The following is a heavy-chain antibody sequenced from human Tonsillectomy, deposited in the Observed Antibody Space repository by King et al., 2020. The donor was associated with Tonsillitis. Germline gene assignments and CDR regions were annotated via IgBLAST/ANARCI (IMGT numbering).Heavy chain of an antibody. CDR3: ARSCGGDCYLVDY. Sequence: VQLVESGGGLVQPGGSLRLSCAASGFTVSRNHMSWVRQTPGKGLEWGSVIYSGANKYYADSVKGRFTISRDNSKNTLYLQMNSLRAEDTAVYYCARSCGGDCYLVDYWGQGTLVSVSS. J-gene: IGHJ4*02. D-gene: IGHD2-21*01. V-gene: IGHV3-66*01. CDR2: IYSGANK. CDR1: GFTVSRNH.